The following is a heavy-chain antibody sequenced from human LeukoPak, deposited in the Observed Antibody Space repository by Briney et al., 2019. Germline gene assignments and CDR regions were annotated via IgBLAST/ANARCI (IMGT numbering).Heavy chain of an antibody. CDR2: ISGDTTAT. V-gene: IGHV3-23*01. J-gene: IGHJ4*02. CDR3: AKAILRGPTSFDY. CDR1: GFTFSST. D-gene: IGHD3-16*01. Sequence: GGSLRLSCAASGFTFSSTMTWVRQAPGKGLEWVSTISGDTTATWYSDSVTGRFTISRDNSKNTLSLQMNSLRGEDTALYYCAKAILRGPTSFDYWGQGTLVTVSS.